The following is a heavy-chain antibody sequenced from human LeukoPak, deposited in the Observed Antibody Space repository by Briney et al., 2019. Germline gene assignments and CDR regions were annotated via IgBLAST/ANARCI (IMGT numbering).Heavy chain of an antibody. CDR2: ISAYNGNT. D-gene: IGHD3-9*01. CDR3: ARFGAYYDILTGYSGTDY. J-gene: IGHJ4*02. CDR1: GYTFTGYY. Sequence: ASVKVSCKASGYTFTGYYMHWVRQAPGQGLEWMGWISAYNGNTNYAQKLQGRVTMTTDTSTSTAYMELRSLRSDDTAVYYCARFGAYYDILTGYSGTDYWGQGTLVTVSS. V-gene: IGHV1-18*04.